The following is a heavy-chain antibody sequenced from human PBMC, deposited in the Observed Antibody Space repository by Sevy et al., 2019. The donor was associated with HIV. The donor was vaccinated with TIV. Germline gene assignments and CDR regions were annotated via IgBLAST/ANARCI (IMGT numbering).Heavy chain of an antibody. CDR1: GGSIRSYY. CDR3: ARGDYYYYYYMDA. J-gene: IGHJ6*03. Sequence: SETLSLTCTVSGGSIRSYYWSWIRQPPGKGLEWIGYIYYSGSTNYNPSLKSRVTISVDTSKNQFSLKLSSVTAAYTAVYYCARGDYYYYYYMDAWGKGTTVTVSS. V-gene: IGHV4-59*01. CDR2: IYYSGST.